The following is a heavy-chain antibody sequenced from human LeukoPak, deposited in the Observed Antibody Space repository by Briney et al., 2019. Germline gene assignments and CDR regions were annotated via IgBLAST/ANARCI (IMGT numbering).Heavy chain of an antibody. CDR1: GGSISSYY. J-gene: IGHJ6*02. D-gene: IGHD5-24*01. CDR2: IYYSGST. CDR3: ARRLQHYYYCGMDV. V-gene: IGHV4-59*08. Sequence: PSETLSLTCTVSGGSISSYYWSWIRQPPGKGLEWIGYIYYSGSTNYNPSLKSRVTISVDTSKNQFSLKLSSVTAADTAVYYCARRLQHYYYCGMDVWGQGTTVTVSS.